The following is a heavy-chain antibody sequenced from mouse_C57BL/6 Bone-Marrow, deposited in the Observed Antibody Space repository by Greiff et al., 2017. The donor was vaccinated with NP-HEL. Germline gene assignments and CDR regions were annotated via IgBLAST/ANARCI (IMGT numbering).Heavy chain of an antibody. D-gene: IGHD4-1*01. J-gene: IGHJ3*01. CDR2: IHPNSGST. CDR1: GYTFTSYW. Sequence: QVQLQQSGAELVKPGASVKLSCKASGYTFTSYWMHWVKQRPGQGLEWIGMIHPNSGSTNYNEKFKSKATLTVDKSSSTAYMQLSSLTSEDAAVYYCARGTGTVFAYWGQGTLVTVSA. CDR3: ARGTGTVFAY. V-gene: IGHV1-64*01.